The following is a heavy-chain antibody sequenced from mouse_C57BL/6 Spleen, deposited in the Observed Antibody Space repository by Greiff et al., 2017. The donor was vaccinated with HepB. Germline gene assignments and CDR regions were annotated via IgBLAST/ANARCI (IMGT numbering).Heavy chain of an antibody. CDR1: GFTFSSYA. V-gene: IGHV5-4*01. Sequence: EVKVEESGGGLVKPGGSLKLSCAASGFTFSSYAMSWVRQTPEKRLEWVATISDGGSYTYYPDNVKGRFTISRDNAKNNLYLQMSHLKSEDTAMYYCARDGDYYGSSYPYWYFDVWGTGTTVTVSS. CDR2: ISDGGSYT. J-gene: IGHJ1*03. CDR3: ARDGDYYGSSYPYWYFDV. D-gene: IGHD1-1*01.